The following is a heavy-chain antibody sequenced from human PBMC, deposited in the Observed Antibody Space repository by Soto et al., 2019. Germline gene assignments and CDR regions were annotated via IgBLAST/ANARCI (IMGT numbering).Heavy chain of an antibody. V-gene: IGHV5-51*01. D-gene: IGHD6-6*01. Sequence: ESLKISCKGSGYSFTSYWIGWVRQMPGKGLEWMGIIYPGDSDTRYSPSFQGQVTISADKSISTAYLQWSSLKASDTAMYYCARWEELVRCAFDIWGQGTMVTVSS. CDR2: IYPGDSDT. CDR3: ARWEELVRCAFDI. J-gene: IGHJ3*02. CDR1: GYSFTSYW.